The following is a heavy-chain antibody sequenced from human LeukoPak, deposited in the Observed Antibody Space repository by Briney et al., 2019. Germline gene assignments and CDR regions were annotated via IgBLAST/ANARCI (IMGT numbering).Heavy chain of an antibody. J-gene: IGHJ4*02. Sequence: GGSLRLSCAASGFTFSSYAMHWVRQAPGKGLEWVAVISYDGSNKYYADSVKGRFTISRDNSKNTLYLQMNGLRAEDTAVYYCARDFTIFGVASFDYWGQGTLVTVSS. V-gene: IGHV3-30-3*01. CDR2: ISYDGSNK. CDR1: GFTFSSYA. CDR3: ARDFTIFGVASFDY. D-gene: IGHD3-3*01.